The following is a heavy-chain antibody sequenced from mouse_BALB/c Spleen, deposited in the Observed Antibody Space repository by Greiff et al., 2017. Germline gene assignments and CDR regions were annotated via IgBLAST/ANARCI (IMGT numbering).Heavy chain of an antibody. V-gene: IGHV2-6-7*01. CDR2: IWGDGST. Sequence: VKLMESGPGLVAPSQSLSITCTVSGFSLTGYGVNWVRQPPGKGLEWLGMIWGDGSTDYNSALKSRLSISKDNSKSQVFLKMNSLQTDDTARYYCARSPITTVVATKYYAMDYWGQGTSVTVSS. D-gene: IGHD1-1*01. CDR1: GFSLTGYG. CDR3: ARSPITTVVATKYYAMDY. J-gene: IGHJ4*01.